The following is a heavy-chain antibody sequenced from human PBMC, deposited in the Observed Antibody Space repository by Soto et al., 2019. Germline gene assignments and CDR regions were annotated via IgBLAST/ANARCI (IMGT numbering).Heavy chain of an antibody. V-gene: IGHV4-31*03. CDR2: IYYSGST. J-gene: IGHJ3*02. Sequence: PSETLSLTCTVSGGSISSGGYYWSWIRQHPGKGLEWIGYIYYSGSTYYNPSLKSRVTISVDTSKNQFSLKLSSVTAADTAVYYCARDRGLLWFGELPSHDAFDIWGQGTMVTVSS. CDR1: GGSISSGGYY. CDR3: ARDRGLLWFGELPSHDAFDI. D-gene: IGHD3-10*01.